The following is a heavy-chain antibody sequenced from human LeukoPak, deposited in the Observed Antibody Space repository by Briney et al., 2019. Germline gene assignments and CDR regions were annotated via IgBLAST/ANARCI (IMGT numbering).Heavy chain of an antibody. Sequence: GGSLRLSCAASGFTFSSYWMSWVRQAPGKGLEWVANIKQDGSEKYYVDSVKGRFTISRDNAKNSLYLQMNSLRAEDTAVYYCARDQYYYDSSGCSDYWGQGTLVTVSS. D-gene: IGHD3-22*01. CDR1: GFTFSSYW. V-gene: IGHV3-7*01. CDR2: IKQDGSEK. CDR3: ARDQYYYDSSGCSDY. J-gene: IGHJ4*02.